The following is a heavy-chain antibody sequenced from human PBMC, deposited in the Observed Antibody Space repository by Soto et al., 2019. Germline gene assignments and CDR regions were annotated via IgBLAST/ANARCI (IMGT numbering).Heavy chain of an antibody. Sequence: ASVKVYCKASGYTFTSYAMHWVRQAPGQRLEWMGWINAGNGNTKYSQKFQGRVTITRDTSASTAYMELSSLRSEDTAVYYCARGCPIRSSSTSCHGDYWGQGTLVTVSS. J-gene: IGHJ4*02. CDR1: GYTFTSYA. V-gene: IGHV1-3*01. CDR2: INAGNGNT. CDR3: ARGCPIRSSSTSCHGDY. D-gene: IGHD2-2*01.